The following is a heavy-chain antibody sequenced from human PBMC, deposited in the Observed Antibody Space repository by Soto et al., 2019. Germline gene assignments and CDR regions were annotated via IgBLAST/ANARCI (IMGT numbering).Heavy chain of an antibody. CDR2: IYGSGGDT. CDR3: AKEFPHYYGSGSFFFDS. J-gene: IGHJ4*02. CDR1: GFTFSNYA. Sequence: LRLSCAASGFTFSNYAMGWVRRAPGEVLECVSAIYGSGGDTFYADSVKGRFTISRDNSRNTLYLQMNSLRAEDSAVYYCAKEFPHYYGSGSFFFDSWGQGTLVTVSS. V-gene: IGHV3-23*01. D-gene: IGHD3-10*01.